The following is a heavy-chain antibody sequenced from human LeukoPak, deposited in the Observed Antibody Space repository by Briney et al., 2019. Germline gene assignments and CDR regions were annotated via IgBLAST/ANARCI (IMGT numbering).Heavy chain of an antibody. CDR3: AKDRMAAGTNYYYYYMDV. CDR1: GFTFDDYA. CDR2: ITWNSGSI. D-gene: IGHD6-13*01. J-gene: IGHJ6*03. V-gene: IGHV3-9*01. Sequence: GGSLRLSCAASGFTFDDYAMHWGRQPPGKGLEWVSGITWNSGSIAYADSVKGRFTISRDNAKNSLYLQMNSLRAEDTALYYCAKDRMAAGTNYYYYYMDVWGKGTPVTVSS.